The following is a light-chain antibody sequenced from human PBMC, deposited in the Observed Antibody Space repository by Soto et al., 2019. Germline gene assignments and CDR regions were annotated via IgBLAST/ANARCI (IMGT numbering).Light chain of an antibody. CDR3: QTWVTGMEV. Sequence: QLVLTQSPSASASLGASVKLTCTLSSGHSSYAIAWHQQQPEKGPRYLMKLNSDGSHSKGDGIPDRFSGSSSGAERYLTISSLRSEDEADYYCQTWVTGMEVFGGGTKVTVL. J-gene: IGLJ2*01. CDR2: LNSDGSH. CDR1: SGHSSYA. V-gene: IGLV4-69*01.